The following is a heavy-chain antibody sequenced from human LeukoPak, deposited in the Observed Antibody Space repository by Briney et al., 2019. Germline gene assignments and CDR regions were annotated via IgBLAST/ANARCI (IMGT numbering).Heavy chain of an antibody. J-gene: IGHJ4*02. CDR3: ARDGGSLHFDY. Sequence: GGSLRLSCAASGFSFSSYWMHWVRQAPGKGLVWVSRINSDGNTTSYADSVKGRFTISRDNAKNTLYLQMNSLRAEDTAVYYCARDGGSLHFDYWGQGTLVTVSS. CDR2: INSDGNTT. D-gene: IGHD1-26*01. V-gene: IGHV3-74*01. CDR1: GFSFSSYW.